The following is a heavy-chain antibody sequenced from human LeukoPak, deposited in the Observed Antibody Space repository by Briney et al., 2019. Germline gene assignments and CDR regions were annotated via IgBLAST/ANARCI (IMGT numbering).Heavy chain of an antibody. Sequence: PGGSLRLSCAASGFTVSSNYMSWLRQAPGQGLEWVSVIYSGGSTYYADSVKGRFTISRDNSKNTLYLQMNSLRAEDTAVYYCARGPDYDILADYFDYWGQGTLVTVSS. CDR1: GFTVSSNY. D-gene: IGHD3-9*01. CDR2: IYSGGST. V-gene: IGHV3-66*01. J-gene: IGHJ4*02. CDR3: ARGPDYDILADYFDY.